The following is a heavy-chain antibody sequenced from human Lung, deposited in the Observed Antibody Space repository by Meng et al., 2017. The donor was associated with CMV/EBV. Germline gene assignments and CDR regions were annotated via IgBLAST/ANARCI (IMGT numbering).Heavy chain of an antibody. CDR2: INPHRGDT. CDR3: ARDNNGGPDY. CDR1: GYTFTAHY. D-gene: IGHD7-27*01. J-gene: IGHJ4*02. Sequence: ASVKVSCKASGYTFTAHYFHWVRQAPGQGLEWMGWINPHRGDTNYAQQFQGRVTLTRDTSINTGCMELTRLTSDDTAVYYCARDNNGGPDYWGQGTLVTVSS. V-gene: IGHV1-2*02.